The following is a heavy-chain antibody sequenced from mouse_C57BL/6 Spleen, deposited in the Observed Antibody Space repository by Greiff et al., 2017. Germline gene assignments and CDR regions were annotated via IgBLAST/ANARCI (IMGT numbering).Heavy chain of an antibody. CDR1: GFTFSDYY. V-gene: IGHV5-16*01. CDR3: ARMYYYGSSYDYFDY. Sequence: EVKLMESEGGLVQPGSSMKLSCTASGFTFSDYYMAWVRQVPEKGLEWVANINYDGSSTYYLDSLKSRFIISRDNAKNILYLQMSSLKSEDTATYYCARMYYYGSSYDYFDYWGQGTTLTVSS. D-gene: IGHD1-1*01. CDR2: INYDGSST. J-gene: IGHJ2*01.